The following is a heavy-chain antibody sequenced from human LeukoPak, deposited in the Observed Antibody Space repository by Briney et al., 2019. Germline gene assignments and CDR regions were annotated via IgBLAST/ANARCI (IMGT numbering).Heavy chain of an antibody. CDR3: ARVISDCADINCFKGYFDY. CDR2: INADNGNT. Sequence: GASVKVPCKASGYTFTNFAIHWGRLAPGQSLEWMGWINADNGNTKYFQKFQGRVTFSRDTSANIAYMELSSLGSEDTAVYYCARVISDCADINCFKGYFDYWGQGTPVTVSS. J-gene: IGHJ4*01. CDR1: GYTFTNFA. V-gene: IGHV1-3*01. D-gene: IGHD5/OR15-5a*01.